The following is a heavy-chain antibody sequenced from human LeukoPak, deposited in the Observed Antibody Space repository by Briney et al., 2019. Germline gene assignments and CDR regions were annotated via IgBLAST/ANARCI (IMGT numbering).Heavy chain of an antibody. J-gene: IGHJ3*02. D-gene: IGHD2-2*01. CDR2: ISAYNGVT. V-gene: IGHV1-18*01. Sequence: ASVKVSCKASDYSFTIHGITWVRQGPGQGLKWMGWISAYNGVTNYAQKFQGRVSLTTDTSTSTAYMELRNLRSDDTAVYYCARDRERYCSTTSCQDAFDNWGQGTVVTVSS. CDR1: DYSFTIHG. CDR3: ARDRERYCSTTSCQDAFDN.